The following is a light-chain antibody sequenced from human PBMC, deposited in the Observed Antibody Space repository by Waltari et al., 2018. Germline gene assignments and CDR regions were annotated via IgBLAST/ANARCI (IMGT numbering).Light chain of an antibody. CDR1: QSVSTN. J-gene: IGKJ4*01. Sequence: EIVMTQSPATLSVSPGERATLSCSASQSVSTNLAWFQQRSGQAPRLLLYGASTRATGIPAKFSGSGSGTEFTLTISSLQSEDFVLYYCQQYESWPLTFGGGTKVEI. V-gene: IGKV3-15*01. CDR2: GAS. CDR3: QQYESWPLT.